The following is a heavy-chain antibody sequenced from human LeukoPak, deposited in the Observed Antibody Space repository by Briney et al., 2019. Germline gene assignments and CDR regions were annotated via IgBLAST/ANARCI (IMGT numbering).Heavy chain of an antibody. CDR3: AKGTYYYDSSGYYSAAGPYYFDY. CDR2: IYSGGST. Sequence: GGSLRLSCAASGFTVSSNYMSWVRQAPGKGLEWVSVIYSGGSTYYADSVKGRFTISRDNSKNTLYLQMNSLRAEDTAVYYCAKGTYYYDSSGYYSAAGPYYFDYWGQGTLVTVSS. V-gene: IGHV3-53*01. J-gene: IGHJ4*02. D-gene: IGHD3-22*01. CDR1: GFTVSSNY.